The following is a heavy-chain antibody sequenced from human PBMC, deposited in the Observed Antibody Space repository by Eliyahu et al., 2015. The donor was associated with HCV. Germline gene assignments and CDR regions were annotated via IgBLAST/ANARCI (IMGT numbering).Heavy chain of an antibody. Sequence: EVQLVESGGGLVQPGGSLRLSCXASGFTVSSNYMNWVRQAPGKGLEWVSVVYSGGSTYYADSVKGRFTISRDISKNTLYLQMNSLRAEDTAVYYCVRDGDSGKQFESWGQGTLVTVSS. J-gene: IGHJ4*02. V-gene: IGHV3-66*01. CDR3: VRDGDSGKQFES. CDR1: GFTVSSNY. D-gene: IGHD1-26*01. CDR2: VYSGGST.